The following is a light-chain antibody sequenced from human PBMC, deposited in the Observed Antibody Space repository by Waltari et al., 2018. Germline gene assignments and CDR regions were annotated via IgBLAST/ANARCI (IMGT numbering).Light chain of an antibody. CDR1: SNDVAGYNY. Sequence: QSALTQPPSASGSPGQSVTISCTGTSNDVAGYNYVSWYQQYPGKVPKLVIYEVNKRPSGVPDRVSGSKSGNTASLTVSGLQAEDEATYYCTSYAGINNLVFGTGTKVTVL. CDR3: TSYAGINNLV. V-gene: IGLV2-8*01. J-gene: IGLJ1*01. CDR2: EVN.